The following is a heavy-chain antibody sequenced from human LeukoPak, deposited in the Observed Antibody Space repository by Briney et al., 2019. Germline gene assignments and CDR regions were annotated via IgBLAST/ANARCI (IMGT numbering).Heavy chain of an antibody. Sequence: PSETLSLTCTVSGGSISSSSFYWGWIRQPPGKGLEWIGSIYYSGSTYYNPSLKSRVTISVDTSKNQFSLKLSSVTAADTAVYYCASPDPRIVHGLGVFDYWGQGTLVTVSS. J-gene: IGHJ4*02. CDR2: IYYSGST. D-gene: IGHD3-3*01. CDR3: ASPDPRIVHGLGVFDY. CDR1: GGSISSSSFY. V-gene: IGHV4-39*01.